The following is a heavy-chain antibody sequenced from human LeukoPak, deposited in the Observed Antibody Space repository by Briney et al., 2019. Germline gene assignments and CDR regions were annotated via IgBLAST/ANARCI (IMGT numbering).Heavy chain of an antibody. CDR2: IIPIFGTA. CDR3: AAPRSHYDILSLGHYYSYMDV. V-gene: IGHV1-69*05. CDR1: GGTFSSYA. J-gene: IGHJ6*03. Sequence: SVKVSCKASGGTFSSYAISWVRQAPGQGLEWMGGIIPIFGTANYAQKFQGRVTITTDESTSTAYMELSSLRSEDTAVYYCAAPRSHYDILSLGHYYSYMDVWGKGTTVTVSS. D-gene: IGHD3-9*01.